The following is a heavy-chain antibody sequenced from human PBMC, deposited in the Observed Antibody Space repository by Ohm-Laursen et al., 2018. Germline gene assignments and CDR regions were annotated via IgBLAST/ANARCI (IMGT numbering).Heavy chain of an antibody. CDR1: GFTFDDYA. CDR3: AREEWELPDAFDI. D-gene: IGHD1-26*01. V-gene: IGHV3-21*01. J-gene: IGHJ3*02. CDR2: ISSSSSYI. Sequence: SLRLSCTASGFTFDDYAMHWVRQAPGKGLEWVSSISSSSSYIYYADSVKGRFTISRDNAKNSLYLQMNSLRAEDTAVYYCAREEWELPDAFDIWGQGTMVTVSS.